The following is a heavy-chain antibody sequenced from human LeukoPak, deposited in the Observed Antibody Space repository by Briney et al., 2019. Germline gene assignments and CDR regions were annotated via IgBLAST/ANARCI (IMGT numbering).Heavy chain of an antibody. CDR1: GFTFGDYA. CDR2: ISGDGGTT. D-gene: IGHD6-13*01. Sequence: GGSLRLSCTASGFTFGDYAMHWVRQAPAKGLEWVSLISGDGGTTDYADSVKGRFTISRDNRRNSLYLHMNSLRTEDTALYFCAKVYVGSWYAYDHWGQGTLVTVSS. V-gene: IGHV3-43*02. J-gene: IGHJ4*02. CDR3: AKVYVGSWYAYDH.